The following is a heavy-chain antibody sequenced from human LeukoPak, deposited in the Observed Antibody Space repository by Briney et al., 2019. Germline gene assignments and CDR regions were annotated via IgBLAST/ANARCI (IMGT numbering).Heavy chain of an antibody. CDR3: ARDVGYFRFDY. V-gene: IGHV3-7*01. D-gene: IGHD5-18*01. CDR2: IKEDGSDK. J-gene: IGHJ4*02. CDR1: GFTFSTYW. Sequence: GGSLRLSCAVSGFTFSTYWMTWVRQAPGKGLEWVANIKEDGSDKYYVHSVKGRFTISRDNAKNSLYLQMNNLRAEDTAVYYCARDVGYFRFDYWGQGTLVTVSS.